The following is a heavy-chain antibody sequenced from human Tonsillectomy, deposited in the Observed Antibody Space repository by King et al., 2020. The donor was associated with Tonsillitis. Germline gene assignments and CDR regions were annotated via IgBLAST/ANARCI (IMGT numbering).Heavy chain of an antibody. CDR3: SRERRISKYSDSDYMHAFDI. V-gene: IGHV4-34*01. CDR2: ISHSGTT. J-gene: IGHJ3*02. D-gene: IGHD3-16*01. Sequence: VQLQQWGAGLLKPSETLSLTCAVYGGSFSGYYYTWIRQSPGEGLEWIGEISHSGTTNYNPSLKSRITISVDTSKNQFSLRLSSVTAADTAVYYCSRERRISKYSDSDYMHAFDIWGQGTMVTVSS. CDR1: GGSFSGYY.